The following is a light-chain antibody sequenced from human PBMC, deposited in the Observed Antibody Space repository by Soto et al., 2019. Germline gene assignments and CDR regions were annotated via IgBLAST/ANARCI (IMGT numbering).Light chain of an antibody. CDR1: QNINTN. CDR2: GAS. CDR3: QQYFDWFT. V-gene: IGKV3D-15*01. J-gene: IGKJ4*01. Sequence: EVVLTQSPATLSVSPGERATLSCRASQNINTNLAWYQHKPGQVPSLLIFGASTRATGIPARFGGSGSGTEFTITISSLQSEDLAVYYCQQYFDWFTLGGGTKVEIK.